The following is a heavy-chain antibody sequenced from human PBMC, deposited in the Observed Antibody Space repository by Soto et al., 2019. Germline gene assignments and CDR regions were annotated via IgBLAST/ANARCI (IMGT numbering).Heavy chain of an antibody. Sequence: QVQLVQSGAEVKKPGSSVKVSCKASGGTFSSYTISWVRQAPGQGLEWMGRIIPILGIANYAQKFQGRVTITADKSTSTAYMELSSLRSEDTAVYYCARDHPIVVVPAATGGYYYYYGMDVWGQGTTVTVSS. J-gene: IGHJ6*02. V-gene: IGHV1-69*08. CDR2: IIPILGIA. CDR1: GGTFSSYT. D-gene: IGHD2-2*01. CDR3: ARDHPIVVVPAATGGYYYYYGMDV.